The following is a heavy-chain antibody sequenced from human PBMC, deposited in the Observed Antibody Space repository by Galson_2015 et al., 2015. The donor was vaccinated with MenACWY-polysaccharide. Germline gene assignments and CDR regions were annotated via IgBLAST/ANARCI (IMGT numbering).Heavy chain of an antibody. V-gene: IGHV4-38-2*01. CDR3: ARVEKYSGSFYILY. J-gene: IGHJ4*02. D-gene: IGHD1-26*01. CDR2: IFHSGAT. CDR1: DYSIRSGYF. Sequence: LSLTCAVSDYSIRSGYFWGWIRQPPGKGLEWIASIFHSGATYYNPSLKSRVTISVDTSKNQFSLKLSSVTAADTAVYYCARVEKYSGSFYILYWGQGTLVTVSS.